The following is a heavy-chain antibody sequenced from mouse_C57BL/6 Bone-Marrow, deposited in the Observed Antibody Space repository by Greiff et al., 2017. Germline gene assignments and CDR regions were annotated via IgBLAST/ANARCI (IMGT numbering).Heavy chain of an antibody. V-gene: IGHV1-82*01. CDR2: IYPGDGDP. CDR3: ARGGDDYGYVDV. D-gene: IGHD2-4*01. J-gene: IGHJ1*03. Sequence: VQLQQSGPELVKPGASVKISCKASGYAFSSSWMNWVKQRPGKGLEWIGRIYPGDGDPNYNGKFKGKATLTADKSSSTAYMQLSSLRSEDAAVDFCARGGDDYGYVDVWGTGTTVTVSS. CDR1: GYAFSSSW.